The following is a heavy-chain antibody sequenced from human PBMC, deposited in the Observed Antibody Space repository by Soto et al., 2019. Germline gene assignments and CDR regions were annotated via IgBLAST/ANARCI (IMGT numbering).Heavy chain of an antibody. V-gene: IGHV3-48*02. D-gene: IGHD3-3*01. J-gene: IGHJ6*02. Sequence: GSLRLSCRASGSDFSTCSMNWVRQAPGQGLEWIAYVSLDSDSIQYADSVKGRFTISRDDAENSLYLQMDSLRDEDTATYYCARLYYDYVWGQGTTVTVSS. CDR2: VSLDSDSI. CDR3: ARLYYDYV. CDR1: GSDFSTCS.